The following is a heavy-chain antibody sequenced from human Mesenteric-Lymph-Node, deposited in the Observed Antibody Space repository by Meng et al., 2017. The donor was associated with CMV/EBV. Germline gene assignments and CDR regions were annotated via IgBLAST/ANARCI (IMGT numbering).Heavy chain of an antibody. D-gene: IGHD3-3*01. CDR2: ISGSGSTI. V-gene: IGHV3-11*04. CDR3: ARDYGPYDSWSGYYTRDAFDM. CDR1: GFTVSHYF. J-gene: IGHJ3*02. Sequence: GESLKISCAASGFTVSHYFMSWIRQPPGKGPQWVAYISGSGSTIDYADSVKGRFTISRDNTKKLLYLQMNSLRAEDTAVYYCARDYGPYDSWSGYYTRDAFDMWGQGTLVTVSS.